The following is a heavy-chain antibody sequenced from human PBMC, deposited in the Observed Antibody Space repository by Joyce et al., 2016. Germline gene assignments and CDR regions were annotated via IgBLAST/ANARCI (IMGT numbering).Heavy chain of an antibody. CDR3: ARGLRWTDY. V-gene: IGHV3-7*01. CDR2: RSRDGSYI. Sequence: EVQLVESGGILVQPGGSLRLSCAASGFTFSGESMTWVRQAPGKGLESVASRSRDGSYISYVDSVKGRFTISRDNARNSLYLQMNSLRVEDTAVYYCARGLRWTDYWGQGTLVTVSS. D-gene: IGHD4-23*01. J-gene: IGHJ4*02. CDR1: GFTFSGES.